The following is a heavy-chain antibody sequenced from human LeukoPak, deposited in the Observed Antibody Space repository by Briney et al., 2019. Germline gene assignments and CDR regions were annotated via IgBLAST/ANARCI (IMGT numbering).Heavy chain of an antibody. V-gene: IGHV3-48*01. J-gene: IGHJ4*02. Sequence: GGSLRLSCAASGFTFSSYSMNRVRQAPGKGLEWVSYISSSSSTIYYADSVKGRFTISRDNAKNSLYLQMNSLRAEDTAVYYCASHDSEGYFDYWGQGTLVTVSS. CDR2: ISSSSSTI. CDR3: ASHDSEGYFDY. CDR1: GFTFSSYS. D-gene: IGHD3-22*01.